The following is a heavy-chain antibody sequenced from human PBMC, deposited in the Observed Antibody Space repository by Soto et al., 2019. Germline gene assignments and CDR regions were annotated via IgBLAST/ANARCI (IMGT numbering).Heavy chain of an antibody. Sequence: GASVKVSCKTSGYTFTAYGLAWLRQAPGQRPEWMGWVGTNNDNTNYAEKFQGRVTMTTDTSTATTYMELRSLRADDTAVYYCARASSPGDPWLDYWGQGTLVTVSS. CDR1: GYTFTAYG. CDR3: ARASSPGDPWLDY. J-gene: IGHJ4*02. CDR2: VGTNNDNT. D-gene: IGHD5-18*01. V-gene: IGHV1-18*01.